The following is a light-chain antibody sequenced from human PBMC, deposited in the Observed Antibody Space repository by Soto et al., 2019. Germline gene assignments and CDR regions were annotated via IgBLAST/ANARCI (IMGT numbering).Light chain of an antibody. CDR3: RQFSSSPLT. J-gene: IGKJ4*01. V-gene: IGKV3-20*01. Sequence: EMVLTQSPGTLSLSPGERATLSCRASQSISSSYLAWYQQKPGQPPRLLLYRTFSRATGIPDRFSGSGSVTDLTRTISRLEPEDFAVYFCRQFSSSPLTFGGGTKVEI. CDR2: RTF. CDR1: QSISSSY.